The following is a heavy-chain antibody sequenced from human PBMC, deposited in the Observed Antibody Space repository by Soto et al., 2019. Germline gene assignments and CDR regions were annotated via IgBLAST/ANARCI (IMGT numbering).Heavy chain of an antibody. V-gene: IGHV3-23*01. J-gene: IGHJ4*02. D-gene: IGHD2-21*02. CDR2: IGGSGDGT. Sequence: PGGSLRLSCEASGFTFSGYTMNWVRRAPGKGLEWVATIGGSGDGTYYGDSVKGRFTISRDNSKNTVYLQMNSLRAEDTAIYYCARAREASLLRVPSSYWGQVTLVTVSS. CDR1: GFTFSGYT. CDR3: ARAREASLLRVPSSY.